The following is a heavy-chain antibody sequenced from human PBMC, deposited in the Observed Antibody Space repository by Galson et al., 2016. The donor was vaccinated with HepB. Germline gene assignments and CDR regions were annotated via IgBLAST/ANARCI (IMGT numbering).Heavy chain of an antibody. V-gene: IGHV1-58*01. CDR1: GFTFSSST. J-gene: IGHJ5*02. CDR3: AADYHDTYFDP. D-gene: IGHD3-16*02. Sequence: SCKASGFTFSSSTVQWVRQARGQHLEWIGWIGVGSGDISYAQKFQERVTITSDTSTSTAYMELSSLRSEDTAVYYCAADYHDTYFDPWGQGTLVTVSS. CDR2: IGVGSGDI.